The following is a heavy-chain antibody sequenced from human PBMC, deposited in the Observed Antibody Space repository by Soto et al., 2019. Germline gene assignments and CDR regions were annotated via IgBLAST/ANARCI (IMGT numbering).Heavy chain of an antibody. CDR1: GGSISSYY. CDR2: IYYSGST. J-gene: IGHJ5*02. CDR3: ARGSTTPGNWFDP. V-gene: IGHV4-59*01. D-gene: IGHD4-17*01. Sequence: SETLSLTCTVSGGSISSYYWSWIRQPPGKGLEWIGYIYYSGSTNYNPSLKSRVTISVDTSKNQFSLKLSSVTAADTAVYYCARGSTTPGNWFDPWGQGTLVTVSS.